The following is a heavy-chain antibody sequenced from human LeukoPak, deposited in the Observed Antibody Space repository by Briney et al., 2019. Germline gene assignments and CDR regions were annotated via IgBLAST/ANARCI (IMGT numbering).Heavy chain of an antibody. CDR1: GGSFRSYA. CDR3: ARNRAYSGSYFDALDI. J-gene: IGHJ3*02. V-gene: IGHV1-69*13. Sequence: SVKVSCKTSGGSFRSYAISWVRQAPGQGLEWLGGVIPILGTSDYAQKFQGRVTITADESTNTAYMELSSLRSEDTAVYYCARNRAYSGSYFDALDIWGQGTIVTVSS. D-gene: IGHD1-26*01. CDR2: VIPILGTS.